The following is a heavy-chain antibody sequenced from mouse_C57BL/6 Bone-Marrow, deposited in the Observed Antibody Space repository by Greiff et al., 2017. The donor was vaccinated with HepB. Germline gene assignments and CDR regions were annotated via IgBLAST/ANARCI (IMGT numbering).Heavy chain of an antibody. Sequence: EVHLVESGGGLVKPGGSLKLSCAASGFTFSSYAMSWVRQTPEKRLEWVATISDGGSYTYYPDNVKGRFTISRDNAKNNLYLQMSHLKSEDTAMYYCARAGYGSRDWYFDVWGTGTTVTVSS. CDR1: GFTFSSYA. CDR2: ISDGGSYT. V-gene: IGHV5-4*01. CDR3: ARAGYGSRDWYFDV. J-gene: IGHJ1*03. D-gene: IGHD1-1*01.